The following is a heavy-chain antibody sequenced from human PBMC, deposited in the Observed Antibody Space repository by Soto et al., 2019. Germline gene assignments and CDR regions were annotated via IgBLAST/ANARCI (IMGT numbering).Heavy chain of an antibody. Sequence: QVQLVQSGAEVKTPGASVKVSCKASGYTFTSYYMHWVRQAPGQGLEWMGIINPSGGSTSYAQKFQGRVTMTRDTSTSTVYMELSSLRSEDTAVYYCATDRGYCSGGSCYGGPADYWGQGTLVTVSS. D-gene: IGHD2-15*01. CDR1: GYTFTSYY. J-gene: IGHJ4*02. CDR2: INPSGGST. V-gene: IGHV1-46*01. CDR3: ATDRGYCSGGSCYGGPADY.